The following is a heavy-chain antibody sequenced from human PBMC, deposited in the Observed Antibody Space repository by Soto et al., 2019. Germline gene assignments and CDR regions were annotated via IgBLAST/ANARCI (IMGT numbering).Heavy chain of an antibody. Sequence: EVQLVESGGGLVQPGGSLRLSCVASGFTFSTDSMNWVRQAPGKGLEWVAHISTSGATRYYADSVKGRFTISRDNAKTSLHPQMDSLRNEDTAVYYCARFFGSGFDYWGQGTLGTVSS. J-gene: IGHJ4*02. V-gene: IGHV3-48*02. CDR3: ARFFGSGFDY. CDR1: GFTFSTDS. CDR2: ISTSGATR. D-gene: IGHD6-19*01.